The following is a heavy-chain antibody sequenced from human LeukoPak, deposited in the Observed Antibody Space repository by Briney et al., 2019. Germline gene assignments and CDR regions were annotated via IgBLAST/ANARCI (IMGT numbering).Heavy chain of an antibody. CDR2: IIPIFGTA. CDR3: ARSETTVTSEDYYYYYMDV. CDR1: GYTFTSYY. D-gene: IGHD4-17*01. V-gene: IGHV1-69*13. Sequence: ASVKVSCKASGYTFTSYYMHWVRQAPGQGLEWMGGIIPIFGTANYAQKFQGRVTITADESTSTAYMELSSLRSEDTAVYYCARSETTVTSEDYYYYYMDVWGKGTTVTISS. J-gene: IGHJ6*03.